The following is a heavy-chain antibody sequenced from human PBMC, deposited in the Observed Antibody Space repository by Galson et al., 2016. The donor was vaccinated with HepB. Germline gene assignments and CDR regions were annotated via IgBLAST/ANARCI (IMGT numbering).Heavy chain of an antibody. D-gene: IGHD4-23*01. CDR2: INSDGTIS. J-gene: IGHJ5*02. V-gene: IGHV3-74*01. Sequence: SLRLSCAASGFAFSSLWMHWVRQDLGKGLVWVSRINSDGTISNYADSVQGRFTISRDNAKNTLYLQMNSLRAEDTAVYFCVRDHSVVPTTAYNWFDPWGRGTLVTVSS. CDR3: VRDHSVVPTTAYNWFDP. CDR1: GFAFSSLW.